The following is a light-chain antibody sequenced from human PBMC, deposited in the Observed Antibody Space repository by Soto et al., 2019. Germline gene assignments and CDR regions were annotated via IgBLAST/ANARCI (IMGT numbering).Light chain of an antibody. V-gene: IGLV2-23*01. CDR1: SSDVGSYNL. CDR2: EGS. Sequence: LSQPASVSGSPGQSITISCTGTSSDVGSYNLVSWYQQHPGKAPKLMIYEGSKRPSGVSNRFSGSKSGNTASLTISGLQAEDEADYYCCSYAGSSSFVFGTGTKLTVL. CDR3: CSYAGSSSFV. J-gene: IGLJ1*01.